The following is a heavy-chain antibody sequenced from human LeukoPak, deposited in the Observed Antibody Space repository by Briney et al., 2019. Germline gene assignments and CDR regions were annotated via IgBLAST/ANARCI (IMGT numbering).Heavy chain of an antibody. D-gene: IGHD1-26*01. CDR2: IYDSGST. CDR1: GGSIRSSYYY. CDR3: ARSYGY. V-gene: IGHV4-39*01. J-gene: IGHJ4*02. Sequence: PSETLSLTCTVSGGSIRSSYYYWGWIRQPPGKGLEWIGSIYDSGSTYYNPSLKSRVTISVDTSKNQFSLKLNSVTAADTAVYYCARSYGYWGQGTLVTVSS.